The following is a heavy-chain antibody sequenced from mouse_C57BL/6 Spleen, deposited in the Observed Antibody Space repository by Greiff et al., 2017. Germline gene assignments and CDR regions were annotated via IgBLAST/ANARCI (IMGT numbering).Heavy chain of an antibody. CDR3: ARSSNWDPFDY. Sequence: EVHLVESGGGLVQPGGSLSLSCAASGFTFTDYYMSWVRQPPGKALEWLGFIRNKANGYTTEYSASVKGRFTISRDNSQSILYLQMNALRAEDSATYYCARSSNWDPFDYWGQGTTLTVSS. D-gene: IGHD4-1*01. V-gene: IGHV7-3*01. J-gene: IGHJ2*01. CDR2: IRNKANGYTT. CDR1: GFTFTDYY.